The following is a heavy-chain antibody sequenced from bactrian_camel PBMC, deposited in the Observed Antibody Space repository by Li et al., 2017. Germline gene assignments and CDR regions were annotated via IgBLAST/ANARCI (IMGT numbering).Heavy chain of an antibody. CDR3: AEGRGSRGEHCYSLNY. V-gene: IGHV3S6*01. J-gene: IGHJ4*01. CDR1: VFRFSNYG. D-gene: IGHD6*01. CDR2: MTSDGSNT. Sequence: HVQLVESGGGSVQPGGSLTLSCIGSVFRFSNYGMAWVRQAPGKGLDWVTIMTSDGSNTAYADSVKGRFTISRDNAKNTVYLQMNNLQPEDTATYYCAEGRGSRGEHCYSLNYWGQGTQVTVS.